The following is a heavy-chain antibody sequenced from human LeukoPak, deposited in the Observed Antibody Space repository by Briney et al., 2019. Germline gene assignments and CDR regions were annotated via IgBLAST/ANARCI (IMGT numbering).Heavy chain of an antibody. CDR2: INHSGST. Sequence: PSETLSLTCAVYGGSFSGYYWSWIRQPPGKGLEWIGEINHSGSTNYNPSLKSRVTISVDTSKNQFSLKLSSVTAADTAVYYCARQAGIAVAGTGDFDYWGQGTLVTVSS. CDR3: ARQAGIAVAGTGDFDY. J-gene: IGHJ4*02. D-gene: IGHD6-19*01. V-gene: IGHV4-34*01. CDR1: GGSFSGYY.